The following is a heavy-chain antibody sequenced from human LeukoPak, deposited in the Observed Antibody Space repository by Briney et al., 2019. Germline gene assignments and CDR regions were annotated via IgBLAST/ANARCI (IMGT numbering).Heavy chain of an antibody. J-gene: IGHJ4*02. CDR2: ISAYNGNT. CDR1: GYTFTTYG. Sequence: ASVKVSCKASGYTFTTYGISWGRQAPGQGLEWMGWISAYNGNTNYAQKLQGRVTMTTDTSTSTAYMELRSLRSDDTAVYYCAREGSYSGSYYTSSPGDYWGQGTLVTVSS. CDR3: AREGSYSGSYYTSSPGDY. V-gene: IGHV1-18*01. D-gene: IGHD1-26*01.